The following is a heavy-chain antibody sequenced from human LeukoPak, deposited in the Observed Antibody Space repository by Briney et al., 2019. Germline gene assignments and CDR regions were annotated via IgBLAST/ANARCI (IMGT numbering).Heavy chain of an antibody. CDR2: VDPEDGET. V-gene: IGHV1-69-2*01. CDR3: ATDKYSSSSGWFGP. J-gene: IGHJ5*02. D-gene: IGHD6-6*01. CDR1: GYTFTDYY. Sequence: GATVKISCKASGYTFTDYYMHWVQQAPGKGLEWMGRVDPEDGETIYAEKSQGRVTITADTSTDTAYMELSSLRSEDTAMYYCATDKYSSSSGWFGPWGQGTLVTVSS.